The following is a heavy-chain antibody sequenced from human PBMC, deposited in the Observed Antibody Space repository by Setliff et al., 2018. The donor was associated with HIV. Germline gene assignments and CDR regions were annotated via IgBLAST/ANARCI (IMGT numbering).Heavy chain of an antibody. CDR3: AKDRSDLAANLDYYYYFGFDV. CDR2: IKEDGSEK. Sequence: PGGSLRLSCIASGFTFSSYWMTWVRQAPGKGPECVANIKEDGSEKYYLGSVRGRFTISRDNAKNLVYLQMSSLRAEDTAVYYCAKDRSDLAANLDYYYYFGFDVWGQGTTVTVSS. D-gene: IGHD6-6*01. CDR1: GFTFSSYW. J-gene: IGHJ6*02. V-gene: IGHV3-7*01.